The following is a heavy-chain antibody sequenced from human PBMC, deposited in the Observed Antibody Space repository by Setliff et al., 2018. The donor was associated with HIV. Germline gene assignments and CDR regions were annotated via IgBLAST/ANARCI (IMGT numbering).Heavy chain of an antibody. CDR2: IIPMFGTS. V-gene: IGHV1-69*13. D-gene: IGHD6-19*01. Sequence: SVKVSCKASGGTFSNHAVTWVRQAPGQGLEWMGGIIPMFGTSNYAQKFQGRVSITADESTSTAYMELNSLRLDDSAVYFCSRGIGVPGSPAGFWGQGTLVTVSS. CDR3: SRGIGVPGSPAGF. CDR1: GGTFSNHA. J-gene: IGHJ4*02.